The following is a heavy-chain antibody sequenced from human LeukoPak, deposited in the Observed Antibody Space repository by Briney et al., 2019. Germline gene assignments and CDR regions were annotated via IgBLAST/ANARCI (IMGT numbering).Heavy chain of an antibody. V-gene: IGHV3-11*04. D-gene: IGHD3-3*01. J-gene: IGHJ5*02. CDR1: GFTFSDYY. Sequence: GGSLRLSCAASGFTFSDYYMSWIRQAPGKGLEWVSYISSSGSTIYYADSVKGRFTIYRENDKNLLYLQMNSLRAEDTAVYYCAREVQGYYDFWSGYYPNWFDPWGQGTLVTVSS. CDR3: AREVQGYYDFWSGYYPNWFDP. CDR2: ISSSGSTI.